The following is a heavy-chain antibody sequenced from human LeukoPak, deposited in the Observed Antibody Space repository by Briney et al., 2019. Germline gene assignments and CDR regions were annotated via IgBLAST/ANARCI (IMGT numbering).Heavy chain of an antibody. CDR3: ATDPSRNGDYYYGMDV. CDR1: GYTLTELS. J-gene: IGHJ6*02. D-gene: IGHD1-14*01. V-gene: IGHV1-24*01. Sequence: ASVKVSCKVCGYTLTELSMLWVGQAPGKGVEWMGGFDPEDGETIYEQKFQGRVTMTEDTSTDTAYMELSSLRSEDTAVYYCATDPSRNGDYYYGMDVWGQGTTVTVSS. CDR2: FDPEDGET.